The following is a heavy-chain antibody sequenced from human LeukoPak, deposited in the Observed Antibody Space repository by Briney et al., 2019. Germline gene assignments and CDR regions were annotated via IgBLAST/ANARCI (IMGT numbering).Heavy chain of an antibody. CDR1: GFTFSSYW. CDR3: AREKGVQATPFDY. J-gene: IGHJ4*02. V-gene: IGHV3-74*01. D-gene: IGHD3-10*01. CDR2: INSDGSST. Sequence: GGSLRLSCAASGFTFSSYWMHWVRQAPGKGLVWVSRINSDGSSTSYADSVKGRFTISRDNAKNTLYLQMNSLRAEDTAVYYCAREKGVQATPFDYWGQGTLVTVSS.